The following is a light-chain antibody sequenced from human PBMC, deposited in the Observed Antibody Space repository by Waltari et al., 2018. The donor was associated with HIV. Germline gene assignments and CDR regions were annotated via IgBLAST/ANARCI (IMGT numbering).Light chain of an antibody. CDR2: ETS. J-gene: IGLJ2*01. V-gene: IGLV7-46*01. Sequence: QAVVTQEPSLTVSPGGTVTLTCGSSSGAVTSGHYPYWFQQQPGPAPKTLIYETSNKHFWTPARFSGSLLGGKAALTLSGAQPEDEADYYCLLSYSVTLKIFGGGTKLTVL. CDR1: SGAVTSGHY. CDR3: LLSYSVTLKI.